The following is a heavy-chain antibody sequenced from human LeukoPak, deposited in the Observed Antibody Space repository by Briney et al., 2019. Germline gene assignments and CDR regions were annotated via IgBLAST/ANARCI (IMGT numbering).Heavy chain of an antibody. J-gene: IGHJ3*02. CDR2: IRYDGSNK. V-gene: IGHV3-30*02. D-gene: IGHD6-19*01. CDR3: AKDLGSSGWYDAFDI. CDR1: GFTFSSYG. Sequence: PGGSLRLSGAASGFTFSSYGMHWVRQAPGKGLEWAAFIRYDGSNKYYADSVKGRFTISRDNSKNTLYLQMNSLRAEDTAVYYCAKDLGSSGWYDAFDIWGQGTMVTVSS.